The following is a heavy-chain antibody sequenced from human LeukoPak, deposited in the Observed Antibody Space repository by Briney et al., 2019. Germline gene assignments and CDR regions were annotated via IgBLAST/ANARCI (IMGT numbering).Heavy chain of an antibody. Sequence: SETLSLTCTVSGGSVSSGSYYWSWIRQPPGKGLEWIGYIYYSGSTNYNPSLKSRVTISVDTSKNQFSLKLSSVTAADTAVYYCARAGGDQFDYWGQGTLVTVSS. CDR3: ARAGGDQFDY. CDR1: GGSVSSGSYY. J-gene: IGHJ4*02. V-gene: IGHV4-61*01. CDR2: IYYSGST. D-gene: IGHD2-21*01.